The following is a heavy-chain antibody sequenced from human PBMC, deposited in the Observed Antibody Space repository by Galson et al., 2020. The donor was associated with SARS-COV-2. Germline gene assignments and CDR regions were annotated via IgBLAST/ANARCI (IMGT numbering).Heavy chain of an antibody. D-gene: IGHD1-26*01. V-gene: IGHV3-30*04. Sequence: GGSLRLSCAASGFTFSSYAMHWVRQAPGKGLEWVAVTSYDGNNKYYADSVKGRFTISRDNSKNTLYLQVNSLRAEDTAVYYCARAGSGSYYHGMDVWGQGTTVTVSS. CDR2: TSYDGNNK. CDR1: GFTFSSYA. J-gene: IGHJ6*02. CDR3: ARAGSGSYYHGMDV.